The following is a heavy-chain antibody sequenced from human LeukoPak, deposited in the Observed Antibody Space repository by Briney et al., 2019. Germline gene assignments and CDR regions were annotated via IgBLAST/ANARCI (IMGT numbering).Heavy chain of an antibody. Sequence: PSETLSLTCAVYGGSFSGYYWSWIRQPPGKGLEWIGEINHSGSTNYNPSLKSRVTISVDTSKNQFSLKLSSVTAADTAVYYCASLVLYGGLYYYYYGMDVWGQGTTVTVSS. D-gene: IGHD2-2*02. V-gene: IGHV4-34*01. CDR2: INHSGST. CDR1: GGSFSGYY. J-gene: IGHJ6*02. CDR3: ASLVLYGGLYYYYYGMDV.